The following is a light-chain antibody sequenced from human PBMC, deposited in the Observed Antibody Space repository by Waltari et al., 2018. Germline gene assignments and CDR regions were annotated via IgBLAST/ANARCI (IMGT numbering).Light chain of an antibody. CDR1: SSDVGSYNS. J-gene: IGLJ2*01. Sequence: QSALTQPASVSGSPGQSITIPCTGTSSDVGSYNSVSWYQDHPGQGPKVMIYDVSNRPSVVSARFSGSKSGNTASLTISGLQAEDEADYYCSSQSSNNVVLFGGGTKLTVL. V-gene: IGLV2-14*03. CDR3: SSQSSNNVVL. CDR2: DVS.